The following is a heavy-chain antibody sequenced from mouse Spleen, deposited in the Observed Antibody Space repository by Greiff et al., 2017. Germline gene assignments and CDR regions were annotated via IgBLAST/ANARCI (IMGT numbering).Heavy chain of an antibody. V-gene: IGHV1-69*02. CDR1: GYTFTSYW. CDR3: ARSHYYGSSYKAWFAY. D-gene: IGHD1-1*01. Sequence: QVQLQQPGAELVKPGASVKLSCKASGYTFTSYWMHWVKQRPGQGLEWIGEIDPSDSYTNYNQKFKGKATLTVDKSSSTAYMQLSSLTSEDSAVYYCARSHYYGSSYKAWFAYWGQGTLVTVSA. CDR2: IDPSDSYT. J-gene: IGHJ3*01.